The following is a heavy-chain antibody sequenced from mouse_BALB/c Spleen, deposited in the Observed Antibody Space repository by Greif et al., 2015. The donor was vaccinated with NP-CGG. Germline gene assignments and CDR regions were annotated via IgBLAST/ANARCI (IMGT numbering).Heavy chain of an antibody. CDR3: ARAYDYAMDY. CDR2: ISDGGSYT. V-gene: IGHV5-4*02. Sequence: EVKLVESGGGLVKPGGSLKLSCAASGFTFSDYYMYWVRQTPEKRLEWVATISDGGSYTYYPDSVKGRFTISRDNAKNNLYLQMSSLKSEDTAMYYCARAYDYAMDYWGQGTSVTVSS. J-gene: IGHJ4*01. CDR1: GFTFSDYY. D-gene: IGHD1-1*01.